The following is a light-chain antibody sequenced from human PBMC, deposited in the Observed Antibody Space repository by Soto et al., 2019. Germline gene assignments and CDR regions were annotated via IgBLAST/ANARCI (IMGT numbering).Light chain of an antibody. V-gene: IGKV3-11*01. CDR1: QSVSTY. CDR2: DIS. Sequence: ELVLTQSPATLSLSPGEGATLSCRASQSVSTYLAWYQQKPGQAPRVLIYDISNRATGIPARFSGSGSGTDFTLTISSLEPEDVAVYYCQHRSNWPTWTFGRGTKVEIK. CDR3: QHRSNWPTWT. J-gene: IGKJ1*01.